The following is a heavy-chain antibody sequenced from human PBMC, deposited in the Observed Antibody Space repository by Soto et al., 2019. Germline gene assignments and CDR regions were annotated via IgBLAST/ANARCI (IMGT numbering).Heavy chain of an antibody. CDR3: ARGGLITIFGVVIPQLDYYGMDV. V-gene: IGHV1-18*01. J-gene: IGHJ6*02. CDR2: ISAYNGNT. CDR1: DYTFTSYG. Sequence: ASVKVSCKASDYTFTSYGISWVRQAPGQGLEWMGWISAYNGNTNYAQKLQGRVTMTTDTSTSTAYMELRSLRSDDTAVYYCARGGLITIFGVVIPQLDYYGMDVWGQGTTVTVSS. D-gene: IGHD3-3*01.